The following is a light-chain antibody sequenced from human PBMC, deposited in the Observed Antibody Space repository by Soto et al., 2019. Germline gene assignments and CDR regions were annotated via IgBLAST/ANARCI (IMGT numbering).Light chain of an antibody. CDR1: QSISSW. Sequence: DIQMTQAPSARSSSFLWRVTIICRASQSISSWLAWYQQKGGKAPKLLIYEASIFESGVPSRFSGSGSGTQFTLTISSLQPHDFATYYCQHYHSYSEAFGQGTKVDIK. V-gene: IGKV1-5*03. CDR3: QHYHSYSEA. J-gene: IGKJ1*01. CDR2: EAS.